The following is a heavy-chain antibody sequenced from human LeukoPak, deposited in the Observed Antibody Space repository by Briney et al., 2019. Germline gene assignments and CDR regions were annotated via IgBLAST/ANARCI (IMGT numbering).Heavy chain of an antibody. V-gene: IGHV4-39*07. CDR2: IYNRGST. J-gene: IGHJ4*02. CDR1: GGYISSTSYY. D-gene: IGHD2-15*01. CDR3: ARDRSSCSGGSCTEVLDY. Sequence: SETLSLTCTVSGGYISSTSYYWGWIRQPPGKGLEWIGIIYNRGSTDYNPSLKSRVTISVDTSKNQFSLKLSSVTAADTAVYYCARDRSSCSGGSCTEVLDYWGQGTLVTVSS.